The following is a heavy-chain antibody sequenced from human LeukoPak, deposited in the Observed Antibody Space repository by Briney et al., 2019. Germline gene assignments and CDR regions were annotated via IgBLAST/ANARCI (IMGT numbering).Heavy chain of an antibody. V-gene: IGHV3-7*01. CDR2: IKQDGSEK. D-gene: IGHD2-2*01. J-gene: IGHJ5*02. CDR3: ARDRGYCSSTSCYNWFDP. CDR1: GFTFSSYW. Sequence: PGGSLRLSCAASGFTFSSYWMSWVRQAPGKGLEWVANIKQDGSEKYYVDSVKGRFTISTDNAKNSLYLQMNSLRAEDTAVYYCARDRGYCSSTSCYNWFDPWGQGTLVTVSS.